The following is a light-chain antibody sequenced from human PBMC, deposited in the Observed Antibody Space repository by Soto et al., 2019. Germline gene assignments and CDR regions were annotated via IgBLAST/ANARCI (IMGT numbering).Light chain of an antibody. CDR2: KDS. CDR3: LSADSSGTYQI. J-gene: IGLJ2*01. V-gene: IGLV3-16*01. Sequence: SYELPQPPSVSVSLGQMARITCSGEALPKKYAYWYQQKPGQFPVLAIYKDSERPSGIPERFSGSSSGTIVTLTISGVQAEDEADYYSLSADSSGTYQIFGGGTKLTVL. CDR1: ALPKKY.